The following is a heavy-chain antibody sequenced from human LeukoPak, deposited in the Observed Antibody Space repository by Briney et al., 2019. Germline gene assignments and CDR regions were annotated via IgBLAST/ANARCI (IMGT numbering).Heavy chain of an antibody. J-gene: IGHJ4*02. CDR2: ISGSGANT. CDR1: GFTFNSLA. V-gene: IGHV3-23*01. CDR3: ARDRGMTLRAWYFDL. D-gene: IGHD3-10*01. Sequence: GGSLRLSCAASGFTFNSLAMSWVRQAPGKGLEWVSSISGSGANTYYADSVKGRFTISRDNSKNTLYLQMNSLRAEDTAIYYCARDRGMTLRAWYFDLWGLGTLVTVSS.